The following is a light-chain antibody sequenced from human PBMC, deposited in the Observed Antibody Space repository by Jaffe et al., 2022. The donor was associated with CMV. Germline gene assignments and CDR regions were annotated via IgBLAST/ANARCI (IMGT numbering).Light chain of an antibody. Sequence: QSVLIQPPSASGTPGQRVTISCSGGSSNIGSNFVTWYQHLPGTAPKLLIFGINQRPSGVPDRFSGSKSGTSASLVISGVQSEDEAHYYCATWDDSLNGPVFGGGTPLTVL. CDR3: ATWDDSLNGPV. CDR1: SSNIGSNF. J-gene: IGLJ7*01. V-gene: IGLV1-44*01. CDR2: GIN.